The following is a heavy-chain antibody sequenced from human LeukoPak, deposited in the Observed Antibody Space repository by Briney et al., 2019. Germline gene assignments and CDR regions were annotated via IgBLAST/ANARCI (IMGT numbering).Heavy chain of an antibody. Sequence: VASVNVSSKASVYIFTSYGISWVRQAPQQGRQWMGWISAYNGNTNYAQKLQGRVTMTTDTSTSTAYMELRSLTADDTAVYYCATAGRTGTQLNNWFDPWGQGTLVTVSS. CDR2: ISAYNGNT. CDR3: ATAGRTGTQLNNWFDP. D-gene: IGHD1-7*01. V-gene: IGHV1-18*01. CDR1: VYIFTSYG. J-gene: IGHJ5*02.